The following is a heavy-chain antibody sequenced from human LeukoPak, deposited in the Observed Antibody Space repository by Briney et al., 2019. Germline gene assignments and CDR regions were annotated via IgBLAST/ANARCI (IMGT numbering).Heavy chain of an antibody. CDR2: IYYSGST. J-gene: IGHJ5*02. V-gene: IGHV4-31*03. Sequence: PSETLSLTCTVSGGSISSGGYYWSWIRQHPGKGLEWIGYIYYSGSTYYNPSLKRRVTISVDTSKNQFSLKLSSVTAADTAVYYCARKIVVVPAAMRFDPWGQGTLVTVSS. CDR3: ARKIVVVPAAMRFDP. D-gene: IGHD2-2*01. CDR1: GGSISSGGYY.